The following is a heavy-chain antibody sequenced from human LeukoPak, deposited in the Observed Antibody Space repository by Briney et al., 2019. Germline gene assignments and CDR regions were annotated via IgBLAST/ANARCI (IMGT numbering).Heavy chain of an antibody. Sequence: GSLRLSCAASGFTFSSHGMHWVRQAPGRGLEWVAGISYDGSNKDYADSVKDRFTISRDNSKNTLYLQMNSLRAEDTAVYYCARDRGAGGTYYLDYWGQGTLVTVSS. V-gene: IGHV3-30-3*01. CDR3: ARDRGAGGTYYLDY. J-gene: IGHJ4*02. CDR1: GFTFSSHG. D-gene: IGHD6-13*01. CDR2: ISYDGSNK.